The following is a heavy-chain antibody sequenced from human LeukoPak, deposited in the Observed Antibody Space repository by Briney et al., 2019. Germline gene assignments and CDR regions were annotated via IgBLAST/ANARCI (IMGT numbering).Heavy chain of an antibody. CDR1: GASISSHY. Sequence: PSETLSLTCTVSGASISSHYWSWIRQPPGKGLEWIGYVYYSGSTNYNPSLKSRVTLSVDTSKNQFSLKLTSVTAADTAVYYCARGPGFNDYWGQGTLVTVSS. J-gene: IGHJ4*02. CDR2: VYYSGST. CDR3: ARGPGFNDY. V-gene: IGHV4-59*11.